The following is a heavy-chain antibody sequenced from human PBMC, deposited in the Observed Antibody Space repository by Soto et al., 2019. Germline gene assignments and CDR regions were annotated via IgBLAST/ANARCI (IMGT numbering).Heavy chain of an antibody. J-gene: IGHJ4*02. D-gene: IGHD1-26*01. CDR2: IYTSGNT. Sequence: QVQLQESGPGLVKPSETLSLTCNVSGASISDYYWSWIRQPPGKGLEWIGYIYTSGNTNYNPSLKRRVTISVDTSKNQFSLKLRSVTAAVTAVSYCASHVGSGYSDYWGRGTLVTVSS. CDR1: GASISDYY. V-gene: IGHV4-59*13. CDR3: ASHVGSGYSDY.